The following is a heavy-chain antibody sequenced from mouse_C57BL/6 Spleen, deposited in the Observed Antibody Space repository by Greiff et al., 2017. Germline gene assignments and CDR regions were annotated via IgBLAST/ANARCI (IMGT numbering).Heavy chain of an antibody. J-gene: IGHJ2*01. CDR1: GYTFTDYN. V-gene: IGHV1-22*01. CDR3: ARPITTVVYFDY. D-gene: IGHD1-1*01. Sequence: EVQLVESGPELVKPGASVKMSCKASGYTFTDYNMHWVKQSHGKSLEWIGYINPNNGGTSYNQKFKGKATLTVDKSSSTAYMELRSLTSEDSAVYYCARPITTVVYFDYWGQGTTLTVSS. CDR2: INPNNGGT.